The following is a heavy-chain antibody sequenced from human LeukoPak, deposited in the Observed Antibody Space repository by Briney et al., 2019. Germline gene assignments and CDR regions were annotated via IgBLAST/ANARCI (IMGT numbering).Heavy chain of an antibody. CDR3: ARGAGDYYDSSGFVYFDY. J-gene: IGHJ4*02. Sequence: SETLSLTCAVYGGSFSSYYWSWIRQPPGKGLEWIGEINHSGSTNYNPSLKSRVTISVDTSKNQFSLKLSSVTAADTAVYYCARGAGDYYDSSGFVYFDYWGQGTLVTVSS. CDR1: GGSFSSYY. D-gene: IGHD3-22*01. V-gene: IGHV4-34*01. CDR2: INHSGST.